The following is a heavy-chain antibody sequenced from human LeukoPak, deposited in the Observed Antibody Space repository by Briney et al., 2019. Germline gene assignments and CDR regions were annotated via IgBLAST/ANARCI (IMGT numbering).Heavy chain of an antibody. J-gene: IGHJ4*02. CDR2: INHGGST. Sequence: SETLSLTCAVYGGSFSGYYRSWIRQPPGKGLEWIGNINHGGSTSYNPYLKSRVAFSVDTSKNQFSLNLSSVTAADTAVYYCAIYGDYTFDYWGQGTLVTVSS. D-gene: IGHD4-17*01. CDR1: GGSFSGYY. V-gene: IGHV4-34*01. CDR3: AIYGDYTFDY.